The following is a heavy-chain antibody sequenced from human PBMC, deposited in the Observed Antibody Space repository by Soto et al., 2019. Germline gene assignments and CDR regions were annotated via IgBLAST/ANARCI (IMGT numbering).Heavy chain of an antibody. V-gene: IGHV4-59*01. CDR2: VYYAGTT. CDR1: DGSITPNY. J-gene: IGHJ4*02. D-gene: IGHD2-15*01. Sequence: SETLSLTCTVSDGSITPNYYTWVRQPPGKGLEWIGYVYYAGTTTYNPSLKSRVTISVDTSKNQFSLKLSSVTAADTAVYYCARGGWSLDYWGRGTLVTVSS. CDR3: ARGGWSLDY.